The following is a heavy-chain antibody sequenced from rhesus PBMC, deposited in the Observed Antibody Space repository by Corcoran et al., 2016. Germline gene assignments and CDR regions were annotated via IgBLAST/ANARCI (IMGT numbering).Heavy chain of an antibody. CDR3: AREIGSSYKNWYFDL. J-gene: IGHJ2*01. CDR2: ITYSWST. Sequence: QVQLQESGPGLVKPSETLSLTCAVSGGSITSGYYYWSWLRHPPGTGLEWIGYITYSWSTSYNPSRQSRVTISRDTSKNQFSLKLSSVTAADTAVYYCAREIGSSYKNWYFDLWGPGTPITISS. V-gene: IGHV4-122*02. D-gene: IGHD4-29*01. CDR1: GGSITSGYYY.